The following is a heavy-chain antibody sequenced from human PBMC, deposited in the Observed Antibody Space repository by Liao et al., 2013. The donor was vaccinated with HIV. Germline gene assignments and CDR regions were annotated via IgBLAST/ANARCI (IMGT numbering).Heavy chain of an antibody. J-gene: IGHJ4*02. V-gene: IGHV4-61*02. CDR3: ASVNTTVADKLTFDY. CDR2: VYSTGTT. CDR1: GESIDDDIYY. D-gene: IGHD1-1*01. Sequence: QVQLQESGPGLVKPSQTLSLTCIVSGESIDDDIYYWSWIRQPAGKGLEWIGRVYSTGTTNYNPSLKSRVTMSVDSAKNQISLRLTSMTVADTGVYFCASVNTTVADKLTFDYWGQGTLVTVSS.